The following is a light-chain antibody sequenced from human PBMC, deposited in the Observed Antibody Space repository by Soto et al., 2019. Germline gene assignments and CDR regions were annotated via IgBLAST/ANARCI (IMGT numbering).Light chain of an antibody. Sequence: ENVLTQSPGTLSLSPGERATLSCRASQSVSSSYLAWSQQKPGQAPRLLIYGASSRATGIPGRFSGSGSGTDFTLTVSRLEAEDVAVYYCQQYGSSYTFGQGTKLEIK. CDR3: QQYGSSYT. CDR1: QSVSSSY. V-gene: IGKV3-20*01. CDR2: GAS. J-gene: IGKJ2*01.